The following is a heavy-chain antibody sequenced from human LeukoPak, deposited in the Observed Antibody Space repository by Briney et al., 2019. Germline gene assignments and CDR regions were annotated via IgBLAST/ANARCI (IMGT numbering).Heavy chain of an antibody. V-gene: IGHV4-59*01. Sequence: PSETLSLTCTVSGGSISSYYLSWIRQPPGKGLEWIGYIYYSGSTNYNPSLKSRVTISVDTSKNQFSLKLSSVTAADTAVYYCASSYYDFWNYYMDVCGKGTTVTVSS. CDR3: ASSYYDFWNYYMDV. CDR1: GGSISSYY. D-gene: IGHD3-3*01. CDR2: IYYSGST. J-gene: IGHJ6*03.